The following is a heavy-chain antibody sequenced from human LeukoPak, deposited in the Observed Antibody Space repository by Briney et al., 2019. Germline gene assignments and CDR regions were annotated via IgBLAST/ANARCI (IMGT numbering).Heavy chain of an antibody. Sequence: PSETLSLTCTVSGGSISSYYWNWIRQPPGKGLEWIGYIHYSGSTNYNPSLKSRVTISVDTSKNQFSLKLNSVTAADTAVYYCARGGASGSYLHGFDPWGQGTLVSVSS. V-gene: IGHV4-59*01. J-gene: IGHJ5*02. D-gene: IGHD3-10*01. CDR1: GGSISSYY. CDR3: ARGGASGSYLHGFDP. CDR2: IHYSGST.